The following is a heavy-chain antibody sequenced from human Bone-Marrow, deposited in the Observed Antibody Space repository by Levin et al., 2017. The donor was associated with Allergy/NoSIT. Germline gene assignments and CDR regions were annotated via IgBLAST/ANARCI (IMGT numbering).Heavy chain of an antibody. Sequence: GGSLRLSCAASGFTFSSYSMNWVRQAPGKGLEWVSSISSSSSYIYYADSVKGRFTISRDNAKNSLYLQMNSLRAEDTAVYYCASSWLKRDGYNRARDDYWGQGTLVTVSS. CDR3: ASSWLKRDGYNRARDDY. CDR2: ISSSSSYI. J-gene: IGHJ4*02. CDR1: GFTFSSYS. V-gene: IGHV3-21*01. D-gene: IGHD5-24*01.